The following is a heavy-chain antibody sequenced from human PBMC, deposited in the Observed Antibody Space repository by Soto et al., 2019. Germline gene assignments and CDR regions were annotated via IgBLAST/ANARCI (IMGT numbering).Heavy chain of an antibody. CDR2: INHSGGT. J-gene: IGHJ4*02. V-gene: IGHV4-34*01. CDR3: ARGRVDTVDSSGCYED. Sequence: SETLSLTCSVYVGSFSAYYWGWIRQPPGKGLEWIGEINHSGGTSYNPSLKSRVTISVDTSKSQFSLKLTSVTAADRAVYYCARGRVDTVDSSGCYEDWCKETPVNASS. D-gene: IGHD3-22*01. CDR1: VGSFSAYY.